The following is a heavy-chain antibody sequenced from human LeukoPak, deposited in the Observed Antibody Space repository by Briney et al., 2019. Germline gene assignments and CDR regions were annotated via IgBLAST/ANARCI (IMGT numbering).Heavy chain of an antibody. CDR2: IWYDGSNK. Sequence: GGSLRLSCAASGFIFSSYDMHWVRQAPGKGLEWVAVIWYDGSNKYYSDSVKGRFTISRDNSKDTLYLQMNSLRAEDTAVYYCARDPPGAHFDYWGQGTLVTVSS. V-gene: IGHV3-33*01. CDR1: GFIFSSYD. J-gene: IGHJ4*02. CDR3: ARDPPGAHFDY. D-gene: IGHD7-27*01.